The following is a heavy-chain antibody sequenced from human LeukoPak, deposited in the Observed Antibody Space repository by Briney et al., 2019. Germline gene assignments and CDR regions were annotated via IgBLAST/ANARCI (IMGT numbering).Heavy chain of an antibody. D-gene: IGHD2/OR15-2a*01. CDR2: IYATGAT. CDR3: ARRILGPIDD. V-gene: IGHV3-53*01. Sequence: PGGSLRLSCAASGFTVTSSYMTWGRQTPGKGLEWVSVIYATGATYYAGSVKGRFSISRDNSKNTVSLQMNSLRADGTALYYCARRILGPIDDWGQGTLVTVSS. J-gene: IGHJ4*02. CDR1: GFTVTSSY.